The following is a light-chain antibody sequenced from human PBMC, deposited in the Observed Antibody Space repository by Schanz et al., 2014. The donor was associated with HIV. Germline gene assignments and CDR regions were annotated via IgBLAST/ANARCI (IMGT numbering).Light chain of an antibody. CDR3: QQYGTSPWT. Sequence: EIVFTQSPATLSLSPGERATLSCRASQSVSRHLAWYQQKPGQAPRLLIFGASNRATGIPDRFSGGESGTDFTLTISRVEPEDFAVYYCQQYGTSPWTFGQGTKVEIK. CDR1: QSVSRH. V-gene: IGKV3-20*01. CDR2: GAS. J-gene: IGKJ1*01.